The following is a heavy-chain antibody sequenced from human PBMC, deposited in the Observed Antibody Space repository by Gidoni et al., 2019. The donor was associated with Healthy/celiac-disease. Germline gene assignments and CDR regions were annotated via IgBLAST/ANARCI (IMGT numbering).Heavy chain of an antibody. CDR1: GGSFSGYY. J-gene: IGHJ5*02. Sequence: QVQLQQWGAGLLKPSANLSLTCAVYGGSFSGYYWSWIRQPPGKGLEWIGEINHSGSTNYNPSLKSRVTISVDTSKNQFSLKLSSVTAADTAVYYCARVWKYGRPSWFDPWGQGTLVTVSS. D-gene: IGHD1-7*01. V-gene: IGHV4-34*01. CDR3: ARVWKYGRPSWFDP. CDR2: INHSGST.